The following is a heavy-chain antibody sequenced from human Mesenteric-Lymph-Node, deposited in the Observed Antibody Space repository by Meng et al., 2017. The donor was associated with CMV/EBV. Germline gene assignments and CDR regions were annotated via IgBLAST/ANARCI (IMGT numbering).Heavy chain of an antibody. CDR2: ISGGGSST. D-gene: IGHD3-3*01. J-gene: IGHJ4*02. CDR1: GFTFINYA. CDR3: AKDRAVDAVFGVIMPGY. Sequence: GESLKISCTASGFTFINYAMSWLRQAPGKGLEWVSSISGGGSSTYYADSVKGRFTISRDNSKNTLYMEMNSLRADDTAVDYCAKDRAVDAVFGVIMPGYWGQGTQVTVSS. V-gene: IGHV3-23*01.